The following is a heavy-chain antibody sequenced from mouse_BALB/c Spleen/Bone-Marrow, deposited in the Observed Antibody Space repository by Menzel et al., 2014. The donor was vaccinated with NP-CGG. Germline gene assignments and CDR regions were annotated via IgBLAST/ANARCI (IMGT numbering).Heavy chain of an antibody. Sequence: VQLQQSAAELARPGASVKVSCRASGYTFTSYTMHWVKQRPGQGLEWIGYINPSSGYTEYNQKFKDKTTLTADKSSSTAYMQLSSLTSEDSAVYYRARDGSSYVNYFDYWGQGTTLTVSS. J-gene: IGHJ2*01. V-gene: IGHV1-4*02. CDR3: ARDGSSYVNYFDY. D-gene: IGHD1-1*01. CDR1: GYTFTSYT. CDR2: INPSSGYT.